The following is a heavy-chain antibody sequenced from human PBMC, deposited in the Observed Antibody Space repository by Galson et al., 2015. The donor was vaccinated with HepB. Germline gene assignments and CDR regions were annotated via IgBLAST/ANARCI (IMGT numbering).Heavy chain of an antibody. CDR2: ISSSSIYI. CDR3: ARGKYDSGTDSYFDY. D-gene: IGHD3-22*01. CDR1: GFSFSSYS. Sequence: SLRLSCAASGFSFSSYSMNWVRQAPGKGLEWVSAISSSSIYIYQADSVKGRFTTSRDNAKNSLYLQMNSLRAEDTAVYYCARGKYDSGTDSYFDYWGQGTLVTASS. V-gene: IGHV3-21*01. J-gene: IGHJ4*02.